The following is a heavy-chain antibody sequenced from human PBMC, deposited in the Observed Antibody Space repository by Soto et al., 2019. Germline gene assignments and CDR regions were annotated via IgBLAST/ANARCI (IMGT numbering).Heavy chain of an antibody. Sequence: PGGSLRLSCAASGFTFSSYSMNWVRQAPGKWLEWVSSISSSSSYIYYADSVKGRFTISRDNAKNSLYLQMNSLRAEDTAVYYCARDSSGWYYYYGMDVWGQGXTVTVYS. V-gene: IGHV3-21*01. CDR2: ISSSSSYI. CDR3: ARDSSGWYYYYGMDV. J-gene: IGHJ6*02. CDR1: GFTFSSYS. D-gene: IGHD6-19*01.